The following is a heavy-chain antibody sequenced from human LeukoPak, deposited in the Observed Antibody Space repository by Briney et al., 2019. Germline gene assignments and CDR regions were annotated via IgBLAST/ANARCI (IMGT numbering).Heavy chain of an antibody. CDR1: GFSVSNYG. J-gene: IGHJ4*02. CDR3: AKDSFYDQGDYVSDF. D-gene: IGHD4-17*01. V-gene: IGHV3-30*18. Sequence: PGGSLRLSCVASGFSVSNYGMHWVRQAPGKGLEWVAVISYDESKKYYADSVQGRFTISRDNSKNTLYLQMNSLKVEDTAVYYCAKDSFYDQGDYVSDFWGQGTLVTVSS. CDR2: ISYDESKK.